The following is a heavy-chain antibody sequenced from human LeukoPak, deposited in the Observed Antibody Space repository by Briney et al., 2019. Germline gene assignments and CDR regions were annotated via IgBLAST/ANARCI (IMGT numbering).Heavy chain of an antibody. V-gene: IGHV4-4*07. CDR3: ARNGWVRGVIINYYYYYYMDV. J-gene: IGHJ6*03. D-gene: IGHD3-10*01. CDR1: GDSISSFY. Sequence: SETLSLTCTVSGDSISSFYWSWIRQPAGKGLEWIGRIYTSGSTNYNPSLKSRVTMSVDTSKNQFSLKLSSVTAADTAVYYCARNGWVRGVIINYYYYYYMDVWGKGTTVSISS. CDR2: IYTSGST.